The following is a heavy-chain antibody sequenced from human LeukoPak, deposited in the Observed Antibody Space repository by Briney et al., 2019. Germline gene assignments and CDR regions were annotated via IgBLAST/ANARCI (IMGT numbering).Heavy chain of an antibody. V-gene: IGHV1-46*01. D-gene: IGHD3-10*01. Sequence: ASVKASCKSSGYTFTSYYMYWVRQAPGQGLEWMGIINPSGGSTSYAQKFQGRVTMTRDTFTSTVYMELSSLRSEDTAVYYCAGDSGMVRGTVDYWGQGTLVTVSS. CDR3: AGDSGMVRGTVDY. CDR2: INPSGGST. J-gene: IGHJ4*02. CDR1: GYTFTSYY.